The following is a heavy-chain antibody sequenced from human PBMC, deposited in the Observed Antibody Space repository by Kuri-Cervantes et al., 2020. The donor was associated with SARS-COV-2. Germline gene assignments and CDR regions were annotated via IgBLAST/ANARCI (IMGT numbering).Heavy chain of an antibody. J-gene: IGHJ4*02. CDR3: AGGYDSSGYSLDY. Sequence: GESLKISCAASGFTFSSYWMHWVRQAPGKGLVWVSRINSDGSSTSYTDSVKGRFTISRDNAKNTLYLQMNSLRAEDTAVYYCAGGYDSSGYSLDYWGQGTLVTVSS. CDR2: INSDGSST. D-gene: IGHD3-22*01. V-gene: IGHV3-74*01. CDR1: GFTFSSYW.